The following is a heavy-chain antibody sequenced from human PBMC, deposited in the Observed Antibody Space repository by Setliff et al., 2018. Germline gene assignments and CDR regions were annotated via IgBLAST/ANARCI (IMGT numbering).Heavy chain of an antibody. Sequence: GGSLRLSCAASGFTVSSNYMSWVRQAPGKGLEWVSVIYSGGSTYYADSVKGRFTISRDNSKNTLYLQRNSLRAEDTAVYYWARDPGRYCSGGSCYNRDVWGQGTLVTVSS. CDR1: GFTVSSNY. CDR3: ARDPGRYCSGGSCYNRDV. J-gene: IGHJ4*02. CDR2: IYSGGST. D-gene: IGHD2-15*01. V-gene: IGHV3-66*02.